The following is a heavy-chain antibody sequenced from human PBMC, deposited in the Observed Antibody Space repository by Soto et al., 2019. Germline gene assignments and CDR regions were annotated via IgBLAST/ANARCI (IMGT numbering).Heavy chain of an antibody. CDR1: GGSIDSYY. V-gene: IGHV4-59*01. J-gene: IGHJ5*02. Sequence: QVQLQQSGPGLVKPSETLSLTCSVSGGSIDSYYWTWIRQPSGRGLEWIGYIYYSGSTTYHPSLGSRVSISVDTSKNEFSLKLRSLTAADTAVYYCARGLGGIVGGPWFDPWGQGTLVTVSS. CDR3: ARGLGGIVGGPWFDP. D-gene: IGHD1-26*01. CDR2: IYYSGST.